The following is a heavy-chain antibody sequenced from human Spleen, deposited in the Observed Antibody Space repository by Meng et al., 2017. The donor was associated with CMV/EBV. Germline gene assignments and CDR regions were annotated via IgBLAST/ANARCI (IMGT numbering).Heavy chain of an antibody. J-gene: IGHJ6*02. CDR3: VRDRRYCASTTCPYYYGLDV. CDR2: IRYDGTNI. V-gene: IGHV3-30*02. Sequence: GESLKISCAASGFHFTSYGMHWVRQAPGKGLEWVTFIRYDGTNIHYADSVKGRFTISRDNSKNTLYLQMNSLRAEDTAVYYCVRDRRYCASTTCPYYYGLDVWGQGTPVTVSS. D-gene: IGHD2-2*01. CDR1: GFHFTSYG.